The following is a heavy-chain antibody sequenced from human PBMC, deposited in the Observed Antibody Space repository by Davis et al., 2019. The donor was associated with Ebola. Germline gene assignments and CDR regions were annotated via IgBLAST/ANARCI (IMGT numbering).Heavy chain of an antibody. CDR3: ARVLSRDGYNPAGMDV. CDR2: INILSTYI. Sequence: GESLKISCVASGFTRSSYSMNWVRQAPGKGLEWVSSINILSTYIYYADSVRGRFTISRDNAKNSLSLQMNSLRAEDTAVYYCARVLSRDGYNPAGMDVWGQGTTVTVSS. V-gene: IGHV3-21*01. CDR1: GFTRSSYS. J-gene: IGHJ6*02. D-gene: IGHD5-24*01.